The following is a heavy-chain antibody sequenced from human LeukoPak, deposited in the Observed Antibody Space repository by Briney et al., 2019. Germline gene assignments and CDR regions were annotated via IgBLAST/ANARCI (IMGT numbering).Heavy chain of an antibody. CDR1: GFTFSDYY. CDR3: AKEAKGAYSSSSGYFDY. V-gene: IGHV3-11*04. D-gene: IGHD6-6*01. CDR2: ISSSGSTI. J-gene: IGHJ4*02. Sequence: GGSLRLSCAASGFTFSDYYMSWIRQAPGKGLEWVSYISSSGSTIYYADSVKGRFTISRDNAKNSLYLQMNSLRAEDTAVYYCAKEAKGAYSSSSGYFDYWGQGTLVTVSS.